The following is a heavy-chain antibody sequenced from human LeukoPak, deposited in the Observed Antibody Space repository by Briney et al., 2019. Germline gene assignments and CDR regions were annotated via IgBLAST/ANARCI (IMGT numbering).Heavy chain of an antibody. CDR2: ISSSSSYI. J-gene: IGHJ4*02. CDR3: ARELTVAHRELDFDY. V-gene: IGHV3-21*01. CDR1: GFTFSSYS. Sequence: GGSLRLSCAASGFTFSSYSMNWVRQAPGKGLEWVSSISSSSSYIYYADSAKGRFTISRDNAKNSLYLQMNSLRAEDTAVYYCARELTVAHRELDFDYWGQGTLVTVSS. D-gene: IGHD1-7*01.